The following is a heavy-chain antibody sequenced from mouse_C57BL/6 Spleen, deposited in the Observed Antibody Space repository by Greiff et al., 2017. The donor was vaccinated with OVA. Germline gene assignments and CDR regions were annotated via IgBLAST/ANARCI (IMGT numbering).Heavy chain of an antibody. D-gene: IGHD4-1*01. CDR2: IDPSDSYT. CDR3: APLTGTSGWYFDV. CDR1: GYTFTSYW. V-gene: IGHV1-69*01. Sequence: QVQLQQSGAELVMPGASVKLSCKASGYTFTSYWMHWVKQRPGQGLEWIGEIDPSDSYTNYNQKFKGQSTLTVDKSSSTAYMQLSSLTSEDSAVYYCAPLTGTSGWYFDVWGTGTTVTVSS. J-gene: IGHJ1*03.